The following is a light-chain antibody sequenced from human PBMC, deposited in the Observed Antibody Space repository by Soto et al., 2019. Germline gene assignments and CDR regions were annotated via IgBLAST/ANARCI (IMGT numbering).Light chain of an antibody. J-gene: IGKJ1*01. CDR3: QQYDDSPWT. Sequence: EVVLTQSPDTLALSPGERATLSCRASQSVSSSYLAWYQQKPGQAPRLLIHGASSRATGIPDRFSGSGCGTDFTRTISRLEPEDFAVYYCQQYDDSPWTFGQGTKVEIK. CDR2: GAS. CDR1: QSVSSSY. V-gene: IGKV3-20*01.